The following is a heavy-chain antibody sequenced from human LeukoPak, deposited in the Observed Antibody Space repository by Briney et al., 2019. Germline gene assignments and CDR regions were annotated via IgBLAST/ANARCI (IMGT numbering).Heavy chain of an antibody. Sequence: GGSLRLSRAASGFTFSDYSMNWVRQAPGKGLEWISYIGIDSGNTNYADSVKGRFTISGDKAKNSLYLQMNSLRVEDTAVYYCARDYKYAFDNWGQGTLVTVSS. CDR1: GFTFSDYS. V-gene: IGHV3-48*01. CDR2: IGIDSGNT. D-gene: IGHD5-24*01. J-gene: IGHJ4*02. CDR3: ARDYKYAFDN.